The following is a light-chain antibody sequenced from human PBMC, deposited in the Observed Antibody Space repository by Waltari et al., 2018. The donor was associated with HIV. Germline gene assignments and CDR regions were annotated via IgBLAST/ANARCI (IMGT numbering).Light chain of an antibody. CDR3: AAWDDSLSGLV. J-gene: IGLJ3*02. CDR1: SSNIGSNY. Sequence: QSVLTQPPSASGTPGQRVTISCSGSSSNIGSNYVYWYQQLPGTAPKLLIYRNNRGPSGVPDRFSGSKSGTSASLAISGLRSEDEADYYCAAWDDSLSGLVFGGGTKLTVL. V-gene: IGLV1-47*01. CDR2: RNN.